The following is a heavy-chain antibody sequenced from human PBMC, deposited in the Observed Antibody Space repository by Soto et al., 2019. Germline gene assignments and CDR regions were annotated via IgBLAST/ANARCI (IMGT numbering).Heavy chain of an antibody. Sequence: QGQLVESGGGFVRPGGSLRLSCAASGFIFSDYYMTWIRQAPGKGLEWVSYISTSGTTKSYADSVKGRFTISRDDAKNSLYLQMNSLRAEDTAVYYCARAGGSGWSLDYWGQGTLVTVSS. CDR2: ISTSGTTK. V-gene: IGHV3-11*01. CDR1: GFIFSDYY. D-gene: IGHD6-19*01. J-gene: IGHJ4*02. CDR3: ARAGGSGWSLDY.